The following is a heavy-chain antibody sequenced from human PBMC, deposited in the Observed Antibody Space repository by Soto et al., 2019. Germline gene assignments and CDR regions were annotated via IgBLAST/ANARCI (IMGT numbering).Heavy chain of an antibody. CDR2: MNPNSGNT. D-gene: IGHD2-21*01. CDR1: GYTFTSYD. V-gene: IGHV1-8*01. CDR3: ARGRVNHRVADY. Sequence: QVQLVQSGAEVKKPGASVKVSCKASGYTFTSYDINWVRQATGQGLEWMGWMNPNSGNTGSAQKFQGRVTMTRNTSIRTAYLELSSLRSEDTAVYYCARGRVNHRVADYWGRGTLVTVSS. J-gene: IGHJ4*02.